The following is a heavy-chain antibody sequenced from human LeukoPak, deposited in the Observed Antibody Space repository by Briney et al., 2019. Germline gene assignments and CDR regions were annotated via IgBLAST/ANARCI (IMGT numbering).Heavy chain of an antibody. CDR2: IYSGGST. Sequence: GGSLRLSCAASGFTVSSNYMSWVRQAPGKGLEWVSVIYSGGSTYYADSVKGRFTISRDNSKNTLYLQMNSLRAEDTAVYYCASRWQLVPTSTYWYFDLWGRGTLVTVSS. V-gene: IGHV3-53*01. J-gene: IGHJ2*01. CDR1: GFTVSSNY. D-gene: IGHD6-6*01. CDR3: ASRWQLVPTSTYWYFDL.